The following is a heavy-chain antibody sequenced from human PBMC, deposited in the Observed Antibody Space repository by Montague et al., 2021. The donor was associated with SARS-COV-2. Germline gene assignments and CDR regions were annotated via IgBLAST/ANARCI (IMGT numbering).Heavy chain of an antibody. CDR2: LFYPGNT. D-gene: IGHD6-13*01. V-gene: IGHV4-39*01. CDR3: ARQIRGRGGSWYYFDS. Sequence: SETLSLTCTVSRGIITSSYYLWGWLRQPPGKELVFIGSLFYPGNTYYNPSLQSRVSLSADALKNQLSLKVDSLTAADTAMYYCARQIRGRGGSWYYFDSWGQGILVSVSS. J-gene: IGHJ4*02. CDR1: RGIITSSYYL.